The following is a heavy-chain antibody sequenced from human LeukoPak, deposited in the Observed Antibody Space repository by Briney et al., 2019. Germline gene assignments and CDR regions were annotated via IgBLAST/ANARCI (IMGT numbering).Heavy chain of an antibody. Sequence: GGSLRLSCAASGFTFSSYSMNWVRQAPGKGLEWVSSISSSSSYIYYADSVKGRFTISRDNAKNSLYLQMNSLRVEDTAVYYCARAHNWKYGTFDYWGQGTLVTVSS. J-gene: IGHJ4*02. D-gene: IGHD1-7*01. CDR1: GFTFSSYS. V-gene: IGHV3-21*01. CDR3: ARAHNWKYGTFDY. CDR2: ISSSSSYI.